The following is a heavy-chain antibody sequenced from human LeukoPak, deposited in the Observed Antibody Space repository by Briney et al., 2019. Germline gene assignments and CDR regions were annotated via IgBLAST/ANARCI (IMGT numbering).Heavy chain of an antibody. J-gene: IGHJ4*02. V-gene: IGHV3-23*01. CDR3: AKGAYCGGDCYSGNFDY. CDR2: ISGSGGST. D-gene: IGHD2-21*02. CDR1: GFTFSSYA. Sequence: GGSLRLSCAASGFTFSSYAMSWVRQAPGKGLEWVSAISGSGGSTYYADSVKGRFTISRDNSKNSLYLQMDSLRPEDTALYYCAKGAYCGGDCYSGNFDYWGQGTLVAVSS.